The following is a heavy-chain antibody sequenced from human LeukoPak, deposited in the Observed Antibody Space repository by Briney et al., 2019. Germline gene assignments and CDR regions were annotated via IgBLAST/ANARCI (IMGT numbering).Heavy chain of an antibody. J-gene: IGHJ2*01. V-gene: IGHV3-23*01. CDR3: AKDRGGIVVVPADQGPLGYFDL. CDR1: GFTFSSYA. Sequence: GGSLRLSCAASGFTFSSYAMSWVRQAPGKGLEWVSAISGSGGSTYYADSVKGRFTISRDNSKNTLYLQMNSLRAEDTAVYYCAKDRGGIVVVPADQGPLGYFDLWGRGTLVTVSS. D-gene: IGHD2-2*01. CDR2: ISGSGGST.